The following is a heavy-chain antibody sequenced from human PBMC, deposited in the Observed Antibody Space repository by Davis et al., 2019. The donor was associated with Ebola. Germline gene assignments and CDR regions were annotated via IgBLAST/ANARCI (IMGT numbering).Heavy chain of an antibody. CDR3: ARESKAAAGDNWFDP. CDR1: GYTLTELS. J-gene: IGHJ5*02. Sequence: ASVKVSCKVSGYTLTELSMHWVRQAPGKGLEWMGGFDPEDGETIYAQKFQGGVTMTEDTSTDTAYMELSSLRSEDTAVYYCARESKAAAGDNWFDPWGQGTLVTVSS. V-gene: IGHV1-24*01. D-gene: IGHD6-13*01. CDR2: FDPEDGET.